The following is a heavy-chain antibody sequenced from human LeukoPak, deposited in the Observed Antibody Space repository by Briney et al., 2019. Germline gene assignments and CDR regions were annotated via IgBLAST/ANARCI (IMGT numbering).Heavy chain of an antibody. J-gene: IGHJ3*01. V-gene: IGHV3-23*01. CDR2: ISGSGGST. D-gene: IGHD3-3*01. CDR3: AKDVTIFGGAGSAFDV. Sequence: GGSLRLSCAASGFTFSSYAMSWVRQAPGKGLEWVSAISGSGGSTFYADSVKGRFSISRDNSKNMVYLQMSSLTAEDTALYYCAKDVTIFGGAGSAFDVWGQGTMVTVSS. CDR1: GFTFSSYA.